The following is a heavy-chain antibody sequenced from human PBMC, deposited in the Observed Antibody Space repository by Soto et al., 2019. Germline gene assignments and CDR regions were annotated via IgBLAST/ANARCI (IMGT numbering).Heavy chain of an antibody. J-gene: IGHJ4*02. V-gene: IGHV3-21*01. CDR3: ARYRGSGCDY. CDR1: GFTCSSYS. Sequence: EVQLVEAGGGLVKPGGSLRLSCAASGFTCSSYSMNWVRQAPGKGLEWVSSISSSSSYIYYADSVKGRFTISRDNAKNSLYLQMNSLRAEDKAVYYCARYRGSGCDYWGQGTLVTVSS. CDR2: ISSSSSYI. D-gene: IGHD6-19*01.